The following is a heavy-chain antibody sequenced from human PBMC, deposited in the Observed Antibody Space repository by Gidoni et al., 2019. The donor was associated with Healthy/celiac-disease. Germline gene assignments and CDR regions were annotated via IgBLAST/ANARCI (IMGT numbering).Heavy chain of an antibody. CDR1: GGSISSSRYY. V-gene: IGHV4-39*07. Sequence: QLQLQESGPGLVKPSETLSLTCTFSGGSISSSRYYWGLFRQPPGEGLEWIGSSYYSGSTYYNPSLKRRFTISVDTSKNQFSLKLSSVNAADTAVYYCARDSSYYDVWRAQDGFDPWGQGTLVTVSS. CDR2: SYYSGST. CDR3: ARDSSYYDVWRAQDGFDP. D-gene: IGHD3-3*01. J-gene: IGHJ5*02.